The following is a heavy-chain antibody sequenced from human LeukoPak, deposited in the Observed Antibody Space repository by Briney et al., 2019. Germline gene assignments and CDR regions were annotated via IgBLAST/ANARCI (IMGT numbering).Heavy chain of an antibody. J-gene: IGHJ4*02. CDR3: ARDLDYGDDNHFDY. D-gene: IGHD4-17*01. CDR1: GGTFSSYA. CDR2: IIPIFGTA. Sequence: ASVKVSCKASGGTFSSYAISWVRQAPGQGLEWMGGIIPIFGTANYAQKFQGRVTITADESTSTAYMELSSLRSEDTAVYYCARDLDYGDDNHFDYWGQGTLVTVSP. V-gene: IGHV1-69*01.